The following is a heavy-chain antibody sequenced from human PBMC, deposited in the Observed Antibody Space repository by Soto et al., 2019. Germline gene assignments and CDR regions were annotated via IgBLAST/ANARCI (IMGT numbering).Heavy chain of an antibody. D-gene: IGHD1-26*01. CDR2: ISWKDDK. J-gene: IGHJ4*02. Sequence: SGPTLENPTQTLTLTCTYSGFSLTTSGAGVGCIRQPPGKALEWLALISWKDDKRYNPGLESRLTITKDTSKNQVILTLTNMDPVDTATYFCAHRYSGNYYRWYFDSWGQGTLVTVYS. V-gene: IGHV2-5*01. CDR3: AHRYSGNYYRWYFDS. CDR1: GFSLTTSGAG.